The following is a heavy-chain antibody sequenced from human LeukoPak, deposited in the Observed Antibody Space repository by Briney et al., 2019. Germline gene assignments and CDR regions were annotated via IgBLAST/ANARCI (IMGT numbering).Heavy chain of an antibody. J-gene: IGHJ5*02. V-gene: IGHV5-51*01. CDR2: IYPGDSDT. CDR3: ARHGGFPLAANSGSWFDP. Sequence: GESLKISCKGSGYSFTSYWIGWVRQMPGKGLEWMGIIYPGDSDTRYSPSFQGQVTISADKSISTAYLQWSSLKASDTAMYYCARHGGFPLAANSGSWFDPWGQGTLVTVSS. CDR1: GYSFTSYW. D-gene: IGHD4/OR15-4a*01.